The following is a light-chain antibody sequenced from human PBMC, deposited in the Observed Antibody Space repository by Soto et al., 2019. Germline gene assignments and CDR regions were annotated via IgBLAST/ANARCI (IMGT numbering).Light chain of an antibody. J-gene: IGKJ1*01. CDR2: AAS. Sequence: EIVMTQSPATLSVSPGERATLSCRASQSVSSNLAWYQQKPGQPPSLLIYAASTGATGIPARFSGSGSGTEFNLTIGSLQSEDFALYYCQQYNNWPRTFGQGTKVEIK. CDR3: QQYNNWPRT. V-gene: IGKV3-15*01. CDR1: QSVSSN.